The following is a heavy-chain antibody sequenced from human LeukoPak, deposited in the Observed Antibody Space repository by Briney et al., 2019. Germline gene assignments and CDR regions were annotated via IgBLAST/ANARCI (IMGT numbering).Heavy chain of an antibody. J-gene: IGHJ5*02. V-gene: IGHV3-48*03. CDR3: AGASSSASRLWFDP. Sequence: PGGSLRLSCAASGFIFSSSDMNWVRQAPGKGLEWVSYISSSDYTIYYADSVKGRFTISRDNAKNSLYLQMNSLIAEDTAVYYCAGASSSASRLWFDPWGQGILVTVSS. CDR1: GFIFSSSD. D-gene: IGHD3-22*01. CDR2: ISSSDYTI.